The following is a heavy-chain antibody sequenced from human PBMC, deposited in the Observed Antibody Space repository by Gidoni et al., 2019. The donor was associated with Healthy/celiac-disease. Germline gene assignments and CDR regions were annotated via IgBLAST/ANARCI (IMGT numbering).Heavy chain of an antibody. CDR1: GGTFSSYT. D-gene: IGHD5-18*01. J-gene: IGHJ4*02. V-gene: IGHV1-69*02. CDR2: IIPILGIA. CDR3: ASLGIQRPLWY. Sequence: QVQLVQSGAEVTKPGSSVKVSCKASGGTFSSYTISWVRQAPGQGLEWMGRIIPILGIANYAQKFQGRVTITADKSTSTAYMELSSLRSEDTAVYYCASLGIQRPLWYWGQGTLVTVSS.